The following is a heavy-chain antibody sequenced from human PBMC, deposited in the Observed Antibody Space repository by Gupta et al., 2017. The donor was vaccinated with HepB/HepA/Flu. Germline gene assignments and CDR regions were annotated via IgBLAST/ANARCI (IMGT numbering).Heavy chain of an antibody. CDR3: ATYYDSSGYYLNNWFDP. V-gene: IGHV3-23*01. D-gene: IGHD3-22*01. CDR1: GFTFSSYA. CDR2: ISGSGGST. Sequence: EVQLLESGGGLVQPGGSLRLSCAASGFTFSSYAMSWVRQAPGKGLEWVSAISGSGGSTYYADSVKGRFTISRDNSKNTLYLQMNSLRAEDTAVYYCATYYDSSGYYLNNWFDPWGQGTLVTVSS. J-gene: IGHJ5*02.